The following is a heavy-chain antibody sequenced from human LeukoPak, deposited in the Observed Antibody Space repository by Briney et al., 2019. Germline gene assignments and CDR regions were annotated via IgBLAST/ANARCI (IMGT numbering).Heavy chain of an antibody. J-gene: IGHJ4*02. Sequence: GGSLRLSCAASGFAFSRYGIHWVRRAPGKGLEWVAFIPNDGSNKFYADSVKGRFTISRDNSKNTLYLQMNSLRAEDTAVYYCARGGYRGDYWGQGTLVTVSS. CDR3: ARGGYRGDY. D-gene: IGHD1-1*01. CDR1: GFAFSRYG. V-gene: IGHV3-30*02. CDR2: IPNDGSNK.